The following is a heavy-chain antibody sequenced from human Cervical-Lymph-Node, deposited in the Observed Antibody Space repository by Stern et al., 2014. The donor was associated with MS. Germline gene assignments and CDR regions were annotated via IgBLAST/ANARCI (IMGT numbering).Heavy chain of an antibody. J-gene: IGHJ6*02. CDR3: ARHHRPSRRSSTYYYYAMDV. D-gene: IGHD3-10*01. V-gene: IGHV3-21*01. CDR2: INSRSDYI. CDR1: GLTFSDYS. Sequence: QLVQSGGGLVKPGGSLRLSCAASGLTFSDYSMNWVRQAPGKGLEWVSSINSRSDYIYYAASVKGRFTISRDNGKNSLYLQMNSLRAEDTAVYYCARHHRPSRRSSTYYYYAMDVWGQGTTVTVSS.